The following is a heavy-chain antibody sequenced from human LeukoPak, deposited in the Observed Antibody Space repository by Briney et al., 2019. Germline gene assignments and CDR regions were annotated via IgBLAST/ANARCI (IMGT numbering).Heavy chain of an antibody. J-gene: IGHJ4*02. CDR1: GGSISNYY. D-gene: IGHD1-1*01. CDR3: ARDGKRGERPGSFFDY. V-gene: IGHV4-59*12. CDR2: IYYSGST. Sequence: SETLSLTCTVSGGSISNYYWSWIRQPPGKGLEWIGYIYYSGSTNYNPSLKSRVTMSVDTSKNQFSLKLSSVTAADTAVYYCARDGKRGERPGSFFDYWGQGTLVTVSS.